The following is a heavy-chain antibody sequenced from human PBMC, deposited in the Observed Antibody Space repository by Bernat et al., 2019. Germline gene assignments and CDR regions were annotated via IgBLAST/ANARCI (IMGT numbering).Heavy chain of an antibody. V-gene: IGHV3-53*01. CDR3: ARTLLGGLNWFDP. CDR2: IYSGGST. D-gene: IGHD3-16*01. J-gene: IGHJ5*02. Sequence: EVQLVESGGGLIQPGGSLRLSCAASGFTVSSNYMSWVRQAPGKGVEWVSVIYSGGSTYYADSVKGRFTISRDNSKNTLYLQMNSLRAEDTAVYYCARTLLGGLNWFDPWGQGTLVTVSS. CDR1: GFTVSSNY.